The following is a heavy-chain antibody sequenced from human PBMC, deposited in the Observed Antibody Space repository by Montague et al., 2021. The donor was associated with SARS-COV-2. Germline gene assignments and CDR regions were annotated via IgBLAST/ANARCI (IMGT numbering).Heavy chain of an antibody. V-gene: IGHV3-30-3*01. J-gene: IGHJ3*02. CDR2: ISYDGSNK. CDR1: GFTFSSYA. Sequence: SLRLSCAASGFTFSSYAMHWVRQAPGKGLEWVAVISYDGSNKYYADSVKGRFTISRDNSKNTLYLQMNSLRAEDTAVYYCARDGDIVVVNDAFDIWGQGTMVTVS. CDR3: ARDGDIVVVNDAFDI. D-gene: IGHD2-2*01.